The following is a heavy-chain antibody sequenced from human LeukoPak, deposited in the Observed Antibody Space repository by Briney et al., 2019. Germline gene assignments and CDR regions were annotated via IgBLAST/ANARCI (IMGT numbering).Heavy chain of an antibody. CDR3: ARHAAAVAGTRGWFDP. J-gene: IGHJ5*02. V-gene: IGHV4-34*01. Sequence: SETLSLTCAVYGGSFSGYYWSWIRQPPGKGVEWIGEINHSGSTNYNPSLKSRVTISVDTSKNQFSLKLSSVTAADTAVYYCARHAAAVAGTRGWFDPWGQGTLVTVSS. CDR2: INHSGST. CDR1: GGSFSGYY. D-gene: IGHD6-19*01.